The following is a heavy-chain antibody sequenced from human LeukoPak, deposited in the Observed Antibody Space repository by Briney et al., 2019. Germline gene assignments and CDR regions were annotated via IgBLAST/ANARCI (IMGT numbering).Heavy chain of an antibody. CDR3: ARDIVVVVGDTDYYYYIDV. D-gene: IGHD2-15*01. J-gene: IGHJ6*03. CDR2: IIPIFGTA. V-gene: IGHV1-69*13. Sequence: ASVKVSCKASGGTFSSYAISWVRQAPGQGLEWMGGIIPIFGTANYAQKFQGRVTITADESTSTAYMELSSLRSEDTAVYYCARDIVVVVGDTDYYYYIDVWGKGTTVTVSS. CDR1: GGTFSSYA.